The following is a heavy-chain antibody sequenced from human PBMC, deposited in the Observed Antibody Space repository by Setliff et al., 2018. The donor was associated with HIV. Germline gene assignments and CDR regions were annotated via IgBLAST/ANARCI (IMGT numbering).Heavy chain of an antibody. CDR2: IIPIFGTA. Sequence: SVKVSCKASGGTFSSYAISWVRQAPGQGLEWMGGIIPIFGTANYAQKFQGRVTITADESTNTAYMELSRLRSDDTAVFYCARGVKGIATTGKYYFDYWGQGTLVTVSS. V-gene: IGHV1-69*13. J-gene: IGHJ4*02. CDR1: GGTFSSYA. D-gene: IGHD6-13*01. CDR3: ARGVKGIATTGKYYFDY.